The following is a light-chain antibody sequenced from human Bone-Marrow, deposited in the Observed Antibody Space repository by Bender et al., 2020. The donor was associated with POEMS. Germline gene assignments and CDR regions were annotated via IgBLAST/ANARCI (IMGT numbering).Light chain of an antibody. CDR2: SSH. CDR1: SSNIGAHA. Sequence: QSVLTQPPSASGTPGQRVTISCSGGSSNIGAHAVNWYQHLPGTAPKLLIYSSHRRPSEVPVRFSGSRSGTSASLAISGLQSDDEADYYCAAWDDSLSGWVFGGGTKLTVL. V-gene: IGLV1-44*01. CDR3: AAWDDSLSGWV. J-gene: IGLJ3*02.